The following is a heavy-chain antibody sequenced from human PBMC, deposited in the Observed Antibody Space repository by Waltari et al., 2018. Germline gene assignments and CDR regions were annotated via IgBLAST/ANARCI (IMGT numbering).Heavy chain of an antibody. CDR2: INPNSGGT. CDR1: GGTFSSYA. D-gene: IGHD3-22*01. V-gene: IGHV1-2*06. J-gene: IGHJ6*02. Sequence: QVQLVQSGAEVKKPGSSVKVSCKASGGTFSSYAISWVRQAPGQGLEWMGRINPNSGGTNYAQKFQGRVTMTRDRSISTAYMGLSRLRSDDTAVYYCARAFRRITMIVVVISGGMDVGGQGTTVTVSS. CDR3: ARAFRRITMIVVVISGGMDV.